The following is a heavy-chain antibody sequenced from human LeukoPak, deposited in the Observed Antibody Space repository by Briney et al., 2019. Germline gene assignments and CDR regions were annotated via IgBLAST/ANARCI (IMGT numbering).Heavy chain of an antibody. CDR1: GFTFSSYG. D-gene: IGHD1-26*01. J-gene: IGHJ3*02. Sequence: PGGSLRLSCAASGFTFSSYGMHWVRQAPGKGLEWVSSISSSSSYIYYADSVKGRFTISRDNAKNSLYLQMNSLRAEDTAVYYCARGASGSHVDAFDIWGQGTMVTVSS. CDR3: ARGASGSHVDAFDI. V-gene: IGHV3-21*01. CDR2: ISSSSSYI.